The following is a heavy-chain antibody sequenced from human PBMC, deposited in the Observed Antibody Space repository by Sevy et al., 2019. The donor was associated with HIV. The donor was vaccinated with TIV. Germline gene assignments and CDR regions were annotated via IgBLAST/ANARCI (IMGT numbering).Heavy chain of an antibody. Sequence: SETLSLTCAVSGYSISSGYYWGWIRQPPGKGLEWIGSIYHSGSTYYNPSLKSRVTISVDTSKNQFSLKLNSVTAADTAVYYCERDDRTLDYDFWSGYSSDHSFDYWGQGTLVTVSS. J-gene: IGHJ4*02. D-gene: IGHD3-3*01. V-gene: IGHV4-38-2*02. CDR1: GYSISSGYY. CDR3: ERDDRTLDYDFWSGYSSDHSFDY. CDR2: IYHSGST.